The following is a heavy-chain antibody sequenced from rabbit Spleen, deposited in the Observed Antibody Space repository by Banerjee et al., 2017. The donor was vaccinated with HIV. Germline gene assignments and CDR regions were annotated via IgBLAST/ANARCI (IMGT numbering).Heavy chain of an antibody. D-gene: IGHD1-1*01. CDR3: ARAGGDYIDGLDL. CDR1: GFTISNSYY. Sequence: QSLEESGGDLVKPGASLTLTCTASGFTISNSYYMCWVRQAPGKGLEWIGCIYAGSGRTYYANWAKGRFTISKTSSTTVTLQMTSLTAADTATYFCARAGGDYIDGLDLWGPGTLVTVS. J-gene: IGHJ3*01. CDR2: IYAGSGRT. V-gene: IGHV1S40*01.